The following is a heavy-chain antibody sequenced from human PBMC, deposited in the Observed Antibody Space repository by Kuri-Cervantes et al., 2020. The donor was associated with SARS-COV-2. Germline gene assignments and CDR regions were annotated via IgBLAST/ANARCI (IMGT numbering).Heavy chain of an antibody. J-gene: IGHJ4*02. CDR1: GYTFTGYY. CDR2: INPNSGNT. D-gene: IGHD3-3*01. V-gene: IGHV1-2*02. CDR3: ARAGYDFWSGYYRIFDY. Sequence: ASVKVSCKASGYTFTGYYMHWVRQAPGQGLEWMGWINPNSGNTGYAQKFQGRVTMTRDTSISTAYMELSRLRSDDTAVYYCARAGYDFWSGYYRIFDYWGQGTLVTVSS.